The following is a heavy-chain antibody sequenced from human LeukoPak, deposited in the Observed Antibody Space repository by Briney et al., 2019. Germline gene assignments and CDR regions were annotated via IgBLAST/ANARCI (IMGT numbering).Heavy chain of an antibody. J-gene: IGHJ4*02. V-gene: IGHV1-18*01. D-gene: IGHD6-19*01. CDR1: GYTFTSYG. CDR2: ISVYNGNT. Sequence: GASVKVSCKASGYTFTSYGITWVRQAPGQGLEWMGWISVYNGNTNNAQKLQGRVTMTTDTSTSTAYMELRSLRSDDTAVYYCARDPGVAGSTFDFWGQGTMVTVSS. CDR3: ARDPGVAGSTFDF.